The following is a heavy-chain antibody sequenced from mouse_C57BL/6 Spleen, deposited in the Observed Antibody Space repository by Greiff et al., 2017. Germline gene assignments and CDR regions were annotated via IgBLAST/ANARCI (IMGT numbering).Heavy chain of an antibody. CDR1: GYAFTNYL. J-gene: IGHJ4*01. Sequence: QVQLQQSGAELVRPGTSVKVSCKASGYAFTNYLIEWVKQRPGQGLEWIGVINPGSGGTNYNEKFKGKATLTADKSSSTAYMQLSSLTSEDSAVYFCAREREDYAMDYWGQGTSVTVSS. CDR2: INPGSGGT. V-gene: IGHV1-54*01. CDR3: AREREDYAMDY.